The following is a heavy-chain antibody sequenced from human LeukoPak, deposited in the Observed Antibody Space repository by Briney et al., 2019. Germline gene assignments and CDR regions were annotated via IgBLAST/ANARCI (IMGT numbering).Heavy chain of an antibody. CDR3: ARDRRTLVPYYYYYGMDV. J-gene: IGHJ6*02. CDR1: GGSISSSSYY. V-gene: IGHV4-39*07. CDR2: IYYSGNT. D-gene: IGHD3-10*01. Sequence: SETLSLTCTVSGGSISSSSYYWGWIRQPPGKGLEWIGSIYYSGNTYYNPSLKSRVTLSVDTSKNQFSLKLSSVTAADTAVYYCARDRRTLVPYYYYYGMDVWGQGTTVTVSS.